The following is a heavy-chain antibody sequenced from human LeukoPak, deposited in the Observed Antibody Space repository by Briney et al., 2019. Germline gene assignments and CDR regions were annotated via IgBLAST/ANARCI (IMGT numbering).Heavy chain of an antibody. J-gene: IGHJ4*01. D-gene: IGHD3-9*01. CDR2: ISPYNGNV. Sequence: ASVKDSCKASGYTFSRYGISWVRQAPGQGLEWMGWISPYNGNVNYAHQLQDRVTMTTDTSTGTAYMEVRSLRSDDTAVYYCARGWFDTTAYHHPFDYWGQGTLVTVSS. CDR1: GYTFSRYG. CDR3: ARGWFDTTAYHHPFDY. V-gene: IGHV1-18*01.